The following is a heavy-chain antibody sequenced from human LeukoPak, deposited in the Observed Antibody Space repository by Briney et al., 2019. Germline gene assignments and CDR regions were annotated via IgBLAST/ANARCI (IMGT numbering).Heavy chain of an antibody. Sequence: SGPTLVNPTQTLTLTCTFSGFSLSTSGVGVGWIRQPPGKALEWLALIYWNDDKRYSPSLKSRLTITKDTSKNQVVLTMTNMDPVDTATYYCAHSPAYYDFWSALAYYFDYWGQGTLVTVSS. V-gene: IGHV2-5*01. CDR2: IYWNDDK. CDR3: AHSPAYYDFWSALAYYFDY. CDR1: GFSLSTSGVG. D-gene: IGHD3-3*01. J-gene: IGHJ4*02.